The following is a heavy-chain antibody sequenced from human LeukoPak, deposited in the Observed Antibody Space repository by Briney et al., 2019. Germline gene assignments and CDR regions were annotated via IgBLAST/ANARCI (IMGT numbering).Heavy chain of an antibody. CDR2: IYYSGST. V-gene: IGHV4-59*12. D-gene: IGHD2-2*01. CDR1: GGSISTYY. Sequence: KASETLSLTCTVSGGSISTYYWNWIRQPPGKRLEWIGYIYYSGSTNYNPSLKSRVTISVDTSKNQFSLKLSSVTAADTAVYYCARDPRPRYCSSTSCWGYWYFDLWGRGTLVTVSS. J-gene: IGHJ2*01. CDR3: ARDPRPRYCSSTSCWGYWYFDL.